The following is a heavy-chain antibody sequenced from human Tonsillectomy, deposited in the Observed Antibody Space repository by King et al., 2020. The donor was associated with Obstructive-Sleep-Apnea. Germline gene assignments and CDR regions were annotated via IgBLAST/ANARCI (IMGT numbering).Heavy chain of an antibody. J-gene: IGHJ5*02. CDR2: INSNTGNP. V-gene: IGHV7-4-1*02. CDR3: ATSLKGECSGGSCSRWLDP. Sequence: QLVQSGSELKNPGASVKVYCKASGDSFTKYTINWVRQAPGQGLEWMGWINSNTGNPTYAQGLTGRFVFSLDTSVSTAYLQISSLKPEDTGLYYCATSLKGECSGGSCSRWLDPWGQGTLVTVSS. D-gene: IGHD2-15*01. CDR1: GDSFTKYT.